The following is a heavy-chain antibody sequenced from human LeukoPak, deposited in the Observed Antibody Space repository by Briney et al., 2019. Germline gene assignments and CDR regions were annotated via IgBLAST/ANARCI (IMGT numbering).Heavy chain of an antibody. CDR3: ATICSTSCYGYYMDV. CDR2: IKHDGSDK. Sequence: GGSLRLSCAASGFMFSSYWMSWVRQAPGKGLEWVANIKHDGSDKYYVDSVTGRFTISRDNAKNSLSLQMNSLRVEDTAIYYCATICSTSCYGYYMDVWGKGTTVTVSS. J-gene: IGHJ6*03. D-gene: IGHD2-2*01. V-gene: IGHV3-7*01. CDR1: GFMFSSYW.